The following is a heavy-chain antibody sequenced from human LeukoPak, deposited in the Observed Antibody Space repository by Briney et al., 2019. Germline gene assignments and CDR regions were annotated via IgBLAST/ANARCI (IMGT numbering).Heavy chain of an antibody. CDR2: IKSKTDGGTT. CDR1: GFTFSNAW. V-gene: IGHV3-15*01. Sequence: GGSLRLSCAASGFTFSNAWMSWVRQAPGKGLEWVGRIKSKTDGGTTDYAAPVKGRFTISRDDSKNTLYLQMNSLKTEDTAVYYCARDSGSYPALNDWGQGTLVTVSS. D-gene: IGHD1-26*01. CDR3: ARDSGSYPALND. J-gene: IGHJ4*02.